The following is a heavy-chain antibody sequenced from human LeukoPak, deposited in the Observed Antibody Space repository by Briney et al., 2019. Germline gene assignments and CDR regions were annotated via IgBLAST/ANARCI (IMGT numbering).Heavy chain of an antibody. Sequence: GESLKISCKGSGYSFTSYSIGWVRQMPGKGLEWMGIIYPGDSDTRYSPSFQGQVTISADKSISTAYLQWSSLKASDTAMYYCAIPTYYYDSSGYYLGYWGQGTLVTVSS. CDR3: AIPTYYYDSSGYYLGY. J-gene: IGHJ4*02. D-gene: IGHD3-22*01. CDR1: GYSFTSYS. CDR2: IYPGDSDT. V-gene: IGHV5-51*01.